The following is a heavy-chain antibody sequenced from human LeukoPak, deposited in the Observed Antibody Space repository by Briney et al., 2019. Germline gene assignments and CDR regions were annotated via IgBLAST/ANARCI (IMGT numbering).Heavy chain of an antibody. CDR1: GFTFSSYA. CDR2: ISGSGGST. Sequence: GGSLRLSCAASGFTFSSYAMSWVRQAPGKGLEWVSAISGSGGSTYYADSVKGRFTISRDNSKNTLYLQMNSLRAEDTAVYYCAKDLGYCSGGSCTSDAFDILGQGTMVTVSS. V-gene: IGHV3-23*01. CDR3: AKDLGYCSGGSCTSDAFDI. J-gene: IGHJ3*02. D-gene: IGHD2-15*01.